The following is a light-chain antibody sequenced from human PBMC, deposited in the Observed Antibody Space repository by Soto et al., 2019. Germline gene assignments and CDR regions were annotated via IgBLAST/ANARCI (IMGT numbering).Light chain of an antibody. CDR1: SSDVGAYNY. CDR3: SSYTGSPFYV. V-gene: IGLV2-14*01. J-gene: IGLJ1*01. CDR2: GVS. Sequence: QSVLTQPASVSGSLGQLITISCTGTSSDVGAYNYVSWYQQHPGTAPKLLICGVSDRPSGVSNRFSGSKSGNTASLTISGLQAEEEATYYCSSYTGSPFYVFGPGTKVTVL.